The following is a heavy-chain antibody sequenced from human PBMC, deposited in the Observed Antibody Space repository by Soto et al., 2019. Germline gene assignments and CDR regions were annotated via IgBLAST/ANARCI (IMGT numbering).Heavy chain of an antibody. V-gene: IGHV3-30*18. CDR2: ISYDGSNK. J-gene: IGHJ6*02. CDR1: GFTFSSYG. D-gene: IGHD2-2*01. CDR3: AKDEAHFYCSSTSCYPHEDGMDV. Sequence: HPGGSLRLSCAASGFTFSSYGMHWVRQAPGKGLEWVAVISYDGSNKYYADSVKGRFTISRDNSKNTLYLQMNSLRAEDTAVYYCAKDEAHFYCSSTSCYPHEDGMDVWGQGTTVTVSS.